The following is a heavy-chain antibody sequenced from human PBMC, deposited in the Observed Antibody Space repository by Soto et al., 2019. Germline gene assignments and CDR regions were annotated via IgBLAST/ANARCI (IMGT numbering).Heavy chain of an antibody. CDR1: GGTFSSYA. D-gene: IGHD6-13*01. CDR3: ARVPYLRSSWYGIVHWFDP. J-gene: IGHJ5*02. Sequence: GASVKVSCKASGGTFSSYAISWVRQAPGQGLEWMGGIIPIFGTANYAQKFQGRVTITADESTSTAYMELSSLRSEDTAVYYCARVPYLRSSWYGIVHWFDPWGQGTLVTVSS. V-gene: IGHV1-69*13. CDR2: IIPIFGTA.